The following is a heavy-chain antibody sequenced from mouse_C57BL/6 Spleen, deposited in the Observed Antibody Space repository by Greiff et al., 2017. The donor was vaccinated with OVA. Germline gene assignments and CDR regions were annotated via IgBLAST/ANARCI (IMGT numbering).Heavy chain of an antibody. D-gene: IGHD1-1*01. CDR1: GFNIKDYY. CDR2: IDPEDGDT. J-gene: IGHJ3*01. CDR3: TYYGSSYAWFAY. V-gene: IGHV14-1*01. Sequence: VQLQQSGAELVRPGASVKLSCTASGFNIKDYYMHWVKQRPEQGLEWIGRIDPEDGDTEYAPKFQGKATMTADTSSNTAYLQLSSLTSEDTAVYYCTYYGSSYAWFAYWGQGTLVTVSA.